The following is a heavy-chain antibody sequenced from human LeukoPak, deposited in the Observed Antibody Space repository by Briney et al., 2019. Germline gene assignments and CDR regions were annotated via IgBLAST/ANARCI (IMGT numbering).Heavy chain of an antibody. J-gene: IGHJ4*02. CDR2: IKQDGSDK. CDR3: ARGLVPSHPLWLHGPFDH. D-gene: IGHD5-12*01. V-gene: IGHV3-7*03. Sequence: PGGSLRLSCAASRFAFTDYWMTWLRQAPGRGLEWVANIKQDGSDKHYADSVKGRFTISRDNAKNSLYLQMNSLRAEDTAVYYCARGLVPSHPLWLHGPFDHWGQGTLVTVSS. CDR1: RFAFTDYW.